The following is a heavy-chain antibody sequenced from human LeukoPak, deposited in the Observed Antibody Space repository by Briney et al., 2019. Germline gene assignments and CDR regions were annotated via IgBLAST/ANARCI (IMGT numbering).Heavy chain of an antibody. V-gene: IGHV4-4*07. CDR3: ARDRHTNYGRYNWFDP. J-gene: IGHJ5*02. CDR2: IYTSGST. D-gene: IGHD3-10*01. Sequence: PSETLSLTCTVSGGSISSYYWSWIRQPAGKGLEWIGRIYTSGSTNYNPSLKSRVTMSVDTSKNQFSLKLSSVTAADTAVYYCARDRHTNYGRYNWFDPWGQGTLVTVS. CDR1: GGSISSYY.